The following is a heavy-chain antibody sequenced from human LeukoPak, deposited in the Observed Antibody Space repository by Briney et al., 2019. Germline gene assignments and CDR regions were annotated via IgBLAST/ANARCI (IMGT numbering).Heavy chain of an antibody. CDR1: GGTFSSYA. CDR2: MNPNSGNT. Sequence: SVKVSCKASGGTFSSYAISWVRQAPGQGLEWMEWMNPNSGNTGYAQKFQGRVTITADESTSTAYMELSSLRSEDTALYYCAKDRGYSYADAFDIWGQGTMVTVSS. V-gene: IGHV1-69*13. CDR3: AKDRGYSYADAFDI. D-gene: IGHD5-18*01. J-gene: IGHJ3*02.